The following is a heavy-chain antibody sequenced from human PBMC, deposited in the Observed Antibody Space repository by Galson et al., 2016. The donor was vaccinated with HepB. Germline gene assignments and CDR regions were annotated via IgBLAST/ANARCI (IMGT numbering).Heavy chain of an antibody. V-gene: IGHV3-53*01. D-gene: IGHD3-22*01. CDR1: GLTVSDNY. CDR3: AREDRYSSGSFDY. Sequence: SLRLSCAASGLTVSDNYMSWVRQPPGKGLEWVSVIYSGGSTHYADSVKGRFTISRDNPKNTLYLQMNNLRDEDTAVYYCAREDRYSSGSFDYWGQGTLVTVSS. J-gene: IGHJ4*02. CDR2: IYSGGST.